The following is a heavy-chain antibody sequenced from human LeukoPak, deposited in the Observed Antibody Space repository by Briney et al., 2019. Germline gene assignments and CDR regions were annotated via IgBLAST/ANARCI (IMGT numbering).Heavy chain of an antibody. J-gene: IGHJ4*02. CDR1: RFTFSSYG. Sequence: GGSLRLSCAASRFTFSSYGMHWVRQAPGKGLEWVAVISYDGSNKYYADSVKGRFTISRDNSKNTLYLQMNSLRAEDTAVYYCAKGETGYSSGWWQGNFDYWGQGTLVTVSS. V-gene: IGHV3-30*18. CDR3: AKGETGYSSGWWQGNFDY. D-gene: IGHD6-19*01. CDR2: ISYDGSNK.